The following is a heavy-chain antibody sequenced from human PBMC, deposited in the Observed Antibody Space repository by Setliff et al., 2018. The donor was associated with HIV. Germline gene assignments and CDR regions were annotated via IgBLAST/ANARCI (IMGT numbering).Heavy chain of an antibody. CDR2: IYPSDGRT. CDR1: GYTFTSYY. CDR3: AREPSGSGNYFYFDY. D-gene: IGHD1-26*01. V-gene: IGHV1-46*01. Sequence: GASVKVSCKASGYTFTSYYMHWVRQASGQGLEWMGIIYPSDGRTTYAQEFQGRVTMTRDTSTSTVYMELSSLRSEDTAVYYCAREPSGSGNYFYFDYWGQGTLVTVSS. J-gene: IGHJ4*02.